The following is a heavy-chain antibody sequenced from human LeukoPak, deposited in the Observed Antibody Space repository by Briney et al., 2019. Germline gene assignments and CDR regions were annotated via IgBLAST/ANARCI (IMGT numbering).Heavy chain of an antibody. J-gene: IGHJ4*02. Sequence: PSETLSLTCTVSDYSISSSSYYWGWIRQPPGKGLEWIGSIYYSGSTYYNPSLKSRVTISVDTSKNQFSLKLSSVTAADTAVYYCARHVDDFWSGHPYYFDYWGQGTLVTVSS. V-gene: IGHV4-39*01. CDR1: DYSISSSSYY. CDR2: IYYSGST. CDR3: ARHVDDFWSGHPYYFDY. D-gene: IGHD3-3*01.